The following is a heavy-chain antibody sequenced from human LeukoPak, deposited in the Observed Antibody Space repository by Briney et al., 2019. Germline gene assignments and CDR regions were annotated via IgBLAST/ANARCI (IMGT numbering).Heavy chain of an antibody. D-gene: IGHD2-8*01. CDR2: MNPGNGDT. CDR3: ARGLGDYNTNWFPVSGY. Sequence: ASVKVSCKASGYTFTTSDMSWVRQAIGQGLEWMGWMNPGNGDTAYAQQFQGRVTMTRNTSISTAYMELSSLTSEDTAIYYCARGLGDYNTNWFPVSGYWGQGTLVTVSS. CDR1: GYTFTTSD. V-gene: IGHV1-8*01. J-gene: IGHJ4*02.